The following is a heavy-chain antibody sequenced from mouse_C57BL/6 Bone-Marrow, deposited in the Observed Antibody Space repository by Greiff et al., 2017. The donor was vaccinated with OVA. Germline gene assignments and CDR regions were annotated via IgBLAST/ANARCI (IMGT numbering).Heavy chain of an antibody. CDR1: GYSITSGYY. J-gene: IGHJ3*01. D-gene: IGHD1-1*01. V-gene: IGHV3-6*01. CDR3: ARDDGSSSPFAY. Sequence: EVKLEESGPGLVKPSQSLSLTCSVTGYSITSGYYWNWIRQFPGNKLEWMGYISYDGSNNYNPSLKNRISITRDTSKNQFFLKLNSVTTEDTATYYCARDDGSSSPFAYWGQGTLVTVSA. CDR2: ISYDGSN.